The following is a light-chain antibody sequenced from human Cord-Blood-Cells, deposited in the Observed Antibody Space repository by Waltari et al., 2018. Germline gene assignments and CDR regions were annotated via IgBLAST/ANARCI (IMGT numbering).Light chain of an antibody. CDR3: QQSYSTPWT. J-gene: IGKJ1*01. CDR1: QSISSY. CDR2: AAS. Sequence: DIQMTQSPSSLSASVGDRVTITCRASQSISSYLNWYQQKPGKAPKLLIDAASSLQSGVPSRFSGSGSGTDFTLTIISLQPEDFATYYCQQSYSTPWTFGQGTKVEIK. V-gene: IGKV1-39*01.